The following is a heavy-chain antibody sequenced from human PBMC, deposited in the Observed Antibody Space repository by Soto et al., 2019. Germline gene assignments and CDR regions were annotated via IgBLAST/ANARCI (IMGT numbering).Heavy chain of an antibody. CDR2: IKSKTDGGTT. CDR3: AADLPERPVFDFDF. CDR1: GFTFSNAW. V-gene: IGHV3-15*07. J-gene: IGHJ4*02. D-gene: IGHD1-1*01. Sequence: PGGSLRLSCAASGFTFSNAWINWVRQAPGKGLEWVGRIKSKTDGGTTDYAEPVKGRFAISRDDSKNMVYLQMNNLKNEDTAVYYCAADLPERPVFDFDFWGQGTLVTVSS.